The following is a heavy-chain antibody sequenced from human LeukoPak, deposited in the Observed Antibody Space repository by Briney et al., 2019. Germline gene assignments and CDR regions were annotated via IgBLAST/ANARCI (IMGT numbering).Heavy chain of an antibody. CDR2: TYYSGST. CDR1: GGSISSSSYY. D-gene: IGHD3-10*01. CDR3: ARSKEWFGELRCWFGP. J-gene: IGHJ5*02. V-gene: IGHV4-39*01. Sequence: PSETLSLTCTVSGGSISSSSYYWGWIRQPPGKGLEWIGSTYYSGSTYYNPSLKSRVTISVDTSKNQFSLKLSSVTAADTAVYYCARSKEWFGELRCWFGPWGQGTLVTVSS.